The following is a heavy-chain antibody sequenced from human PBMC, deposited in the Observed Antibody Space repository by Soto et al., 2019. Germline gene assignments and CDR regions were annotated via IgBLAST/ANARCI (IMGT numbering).Heavy chain of an antibody. CDR2: IIPIFGTA. CDR3: ARVEPGMSGYCSGGSCYYFDY. CDR1: GGTFSSYA. V-gene: IGHV1-69*13. Sequence: SVKVSCKASGGTFSSYATSWVRQAPGQGLEWMGGIIPIFGTANYAQKFQGRVTITADESTSTAYMELSSLRSEDTAVYYCARVEPGMSGYCSGGSCYYFDYWGQGTLVTVSS. D-gene: IGHD2-15*01. J-gene: IGHJ4*02.